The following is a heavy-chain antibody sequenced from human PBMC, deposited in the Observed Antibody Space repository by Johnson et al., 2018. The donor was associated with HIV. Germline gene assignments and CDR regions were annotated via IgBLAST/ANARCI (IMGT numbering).Heavy chain of an antibody. Sequence: VQLVESGGGLIQPGGSLGLSCAASGFNVSSNYMSWVRQAPGKGLEWVLVIHRGGSTYYADPVKGRFTISRDNSKNTLYLQMNSLRAEDTAVYYCAREVGNAGAFDIWGQGTMVTVSS. CDR3: AREVGNAGAFDI. J-gene: IGHJ3*02. CDR2: IHRGGST. CDR1: GFNVSSNY. D-gene: IGHD1-26*01. V-gene: IGHV3-53*01.